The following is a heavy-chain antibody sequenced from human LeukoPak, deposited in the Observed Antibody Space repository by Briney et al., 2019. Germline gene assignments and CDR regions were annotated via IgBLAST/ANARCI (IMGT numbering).Heavy chain of an antibody. CDR3: ARVRYSSSWYGGLDY. D-gene: IGHD6-13*01. Sequence: GGSLRLSCAASGFTFSSYGMHWVRQAPGKGLEWVAVIWYDGSNKYYADSVKGRFTISRDNSKNTLYLQMNSLRAEDTAVYYCARVRYSSSWYGGLDYWGQGTLVTVSS. CDR2: IWYDGSNK. V-gene: IGHV3-33*01. CDR1: GFTFSSYG. J-gene: IGHJ4*02.